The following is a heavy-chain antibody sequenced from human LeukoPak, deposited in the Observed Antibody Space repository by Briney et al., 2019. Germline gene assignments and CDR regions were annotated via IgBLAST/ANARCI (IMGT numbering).Heavy chain of an antibody. CDR1: GFTFSSYG. CDR3: ARDRGSGSYPDY. J-gene: IGHJ4*02. D-gene: IGHD1-26*01. CDR2: IWYGGSNK. V-gene: IGHV3-33*01. Sequence: GGSLRLSCAASGFTFSSYGMHWVRQAPGKGLEWVAVIWYGGSNKYYADSVKGRFTISRDNSKNTLYLQMNSLRAEDTAVYYCARDRGSGSYPDYWGQGTLVTVSS.